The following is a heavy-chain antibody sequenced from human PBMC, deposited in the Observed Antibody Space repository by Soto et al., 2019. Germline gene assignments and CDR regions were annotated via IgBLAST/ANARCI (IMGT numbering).Heavy chain of an antibody. J-gene: IGHJ3*02. D-gene: IGHD3-22*01. CDR3: ARASFTMIVVVSFDDAFDI. V-gene: IGHV1-69*13. CDR2: IIPIFGTA. Sequence: SVKVSCKASGGTFSSYAISWVRQAPGQGLEWMGGIIPIFGTANYAQKFQGRVTITADESTSTAYMELSSLRSEDTAVYYCARASFTMIVVVSFDDAFDIWGQGTMVTVSS. CDR1: GGTFSSYA.